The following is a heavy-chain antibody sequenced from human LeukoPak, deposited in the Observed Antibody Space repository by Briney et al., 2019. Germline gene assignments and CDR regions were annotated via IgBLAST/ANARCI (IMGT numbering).Heavy chain of an antibody. Sequence: KAGGSLRLSCAASGFTFSSYSMNWVRQAPGKGLEWVSSISSSSSYIYYADSVRGRFTISRDNSRNTLYVQMNSLRAEDTAIYYCARDRNWGAYDTWGQGTMVTVSS. J-gene: IGHJ3*02. D-gene: IGHD7-27*01. CDR2: ISSSSSYI. CDR3: ARDRNWGAYDT. CDR1: GFTFSSYS. V-gene: IGHV3-21*04.